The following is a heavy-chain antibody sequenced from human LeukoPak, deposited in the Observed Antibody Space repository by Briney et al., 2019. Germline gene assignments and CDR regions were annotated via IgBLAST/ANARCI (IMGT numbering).Heavy chain of an antibody. Sequence: PSETLSLTCTVSGGSISSYYWSWIRQPAGKGLEWIGRIYTSGSTNYNPSLKSRVTISVDTSKDQFSLKLSSVTAADTAVYYCARASREDIVVVPAAMGHRPFDYWGQGTLVTVSS. D-gene: IGHD2-2*01. J-gene: IGHJ4*02. CDR1: GGSISSYY. CDR3: ARASREDIVVVPAAMGHRPFDY. V-gene: IGHV4-4*07. CDR2: IYTSGST.